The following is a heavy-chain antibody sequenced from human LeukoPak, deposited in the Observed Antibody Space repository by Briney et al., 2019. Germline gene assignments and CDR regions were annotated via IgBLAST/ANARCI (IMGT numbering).Heavy chain of an antibody. CDR2: IKSKTDGGTT. V-gene: IGHV3-15*01. J-gene: IGHJ4*02. D-gene: IGHD3-10*01. CDR1: GFTFSNAW. CDR3: TTVLYYYGSGSLDY. Sequence: GGSLRLSCAASGFTFSNAWMSWVRQAPGKGLEWVGRIKSKTDGGTTDYAAPVKGRFTISRDDSKNTLYLQMNSLKTEDTAVYYCTTVLYYYGSGSLDYWGQRTLVTVSS.